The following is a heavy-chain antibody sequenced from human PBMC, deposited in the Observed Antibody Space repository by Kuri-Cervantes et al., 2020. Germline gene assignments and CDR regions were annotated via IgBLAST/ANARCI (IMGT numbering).Heavy chain of an antibody. CDR1: GYTFTSYG. J-gene: IGHJ6*02. CDR2: ISAYNGNT. CDR3: TRTLSSSWYEGFRYYYYGMDV. V-gene: IGHV1-18*01. Sequence: ASVKVSCKASGYTFTSYGISWVRQAPGQGLEWMGWISAYNGNTNYAQKLQGRVTMTRNTSISTAYMELSSLRSEDTAVYYCTRTLSSSWYEGFRYYYYGMDVWGQGTTVTVSS. D-gene: IGHD6-13*01.